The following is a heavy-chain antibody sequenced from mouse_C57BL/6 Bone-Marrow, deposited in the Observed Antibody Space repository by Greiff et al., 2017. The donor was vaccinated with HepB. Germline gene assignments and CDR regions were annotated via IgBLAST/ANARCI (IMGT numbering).Heavy chain of an antibody. CDR3: ARPLYDGYYPFAY. V-gene: IGHV1-82*01. Sequence: VQLQQSGPELVKPGASVKISCKASGYAFSSSWMNWVKQRPGKGLEWIGRLYPGDGDTNYNGKFKGKATLTADKASSTAYMQLSSLTSEDAAVYFCARPLYDGYYPFAYWGQGTLVTVSA. CDR1: GYAFSSSW. D-gene: IGHD2-3*01. J-gene: IGHJ3*01. CDR2: LYPGDGDT.